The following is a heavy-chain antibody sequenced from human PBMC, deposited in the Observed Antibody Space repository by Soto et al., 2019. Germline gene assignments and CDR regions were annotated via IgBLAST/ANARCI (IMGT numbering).Heavy chain of an antibody. CDR3: AREIIASGYDF. Sequence: PSVKVSCKASGYTFTSYGISWVRQAPGQGLEWMGWINGGSDNTQYSQNFQGRVTITKDMSASTVYMDLTSLRSEDTAFYYCAREIIASGYDFWGQGTLVTVSS. CDR2: INGGSDNT. CDR1: GYTFTSYG. J-gene: IGHJ4*02. V-gene: IGHV1-18*01. D-gene: IGHD2-21*01.